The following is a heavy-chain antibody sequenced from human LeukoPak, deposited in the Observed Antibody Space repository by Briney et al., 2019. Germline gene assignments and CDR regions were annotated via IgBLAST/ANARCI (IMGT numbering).Heavy chain of an antibody. D-gene: IGHD3-3*01. J-gene: IGHJ4*02. CDR1: GFTFSSYG. CDR2: IRYYGSNK. CDR3: AKDGVVGPFDY. V-gene: IGHV3-30*02. Sequence: PGGSLRLSCAASGFTFSSYGMHWVRQAPGKGLEWVAFIRYYGSNKYYADSVKGRFTVSRDNSKNTLYLQMNSLRAEDTAVYYCAKDGVVGPFDYWGQGTLVTVSS.